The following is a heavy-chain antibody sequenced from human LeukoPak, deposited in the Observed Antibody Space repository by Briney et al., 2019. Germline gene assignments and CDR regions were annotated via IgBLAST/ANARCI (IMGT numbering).Heavy chain of an antibody. CDR1: GGSINSGSYY. D-gene: IGHD5-18*01. CDR2: FYTSGHT. V-gene: IGHV4-61*09. CDR3: ARGVHGYSYGYVPWELYSYMDV. Sequence: SQTLSLTCTVSGGSINSGSYYWSWIRQPAGKGLEWMGHFYTSGHTSYNPSPKSRVTISVDTSKNQFSLKMNSVTAADTAVYYCARGVHGYSYGYVPWELYSYMDVWGKGTTVSISS. J-gene: IGHJ6*03.